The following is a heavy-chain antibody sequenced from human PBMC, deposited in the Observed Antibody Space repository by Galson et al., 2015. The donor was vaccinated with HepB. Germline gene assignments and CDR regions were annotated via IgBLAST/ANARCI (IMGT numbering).Heavy chain of an antibody. D-gene: IGHD4-17*01. J-gene: IGHJ4*02. CDR1: GYTFTSYA. CDR3: ARSSGRYGDPPDY. CDR2: INAGNGNT. V-gene: IGHV1-3*01. Sequence: SVKVSCKASGYTFTSYAMHWVRQAPGQRLEWMGWINAGNGNTKYSQKFQGRVTTTRDTSASTAYMELSRLRSDDTVVYYCARSSGRYGDPPDYWGQGTLVTVSS.